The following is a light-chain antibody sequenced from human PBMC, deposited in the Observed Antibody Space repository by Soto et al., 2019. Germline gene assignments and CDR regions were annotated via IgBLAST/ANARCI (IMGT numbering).Light chain of an antibody. Sequence: EVVLTQSPATLSLSPGEAATLSCRASESVASPNLAWYQQKPRQAPRLLFYSASRRATSVPVRFSGSGSGTDFTLTISRLEPEDFAVYYCQQYGSSPRTFGPGTKVDIK. V-gene: IGKV3-20*01. CDR1: ESVASPN. CDR2: SAS. CDR3: QQYGSSPRT. J-gene: IGKJ3*01.